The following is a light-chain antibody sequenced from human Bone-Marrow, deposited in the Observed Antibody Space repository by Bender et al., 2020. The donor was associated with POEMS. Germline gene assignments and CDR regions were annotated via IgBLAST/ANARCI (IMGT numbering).Light chain of an antibody. V-gene: IGLV1-44*01. CDR2: SSH. Sequence: QSVLTQPPSASGTPGQRVTISCSGGSSNIGAHAVNWYQHLPGTAPKLLIYSSHRRPSEVPDRFSGSKSGTSASLAITGLQPEGEADYYCQSYDVTLSGSVVFGGGTKLTVL. J-gene: IGLJ2*01. CDR1: SSNIGAHA. CDR3: QSYDVTLSGSVV.